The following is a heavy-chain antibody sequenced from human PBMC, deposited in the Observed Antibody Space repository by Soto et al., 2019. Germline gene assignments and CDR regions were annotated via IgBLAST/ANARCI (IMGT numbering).Heavy chain of an antibody. CDR3: ARFYYDSSGYLPSPYYYYYGMDV. D-gene: IGHD3-22*01. J-gene: IGHJ6*02. V-gene: IGHV3-7*04. Sequence: GSLRLSCAASGFTFSSYWMSWVRQAPGRGLEWVANIKQDGSEKYYVDSVKGRFTISRDNAKNSLYLQMNSLRAEDTAVHYCARFYYDSSGYLPSPYYYYYGMDVWGQGTTVTVSS. CDR2: IKQDGSEK. CDR1: GFTFSSYW.